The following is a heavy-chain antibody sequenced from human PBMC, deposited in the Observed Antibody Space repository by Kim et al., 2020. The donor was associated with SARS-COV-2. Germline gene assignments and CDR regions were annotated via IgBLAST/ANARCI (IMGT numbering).Heavy chain of an antibody. J-gene: IGHJ3*02. CDR3: ARHMGAATGDAFDI. V-gene: IGHV5-51*01. CDR2: LYPGDSDT. Sequence: GESLKISCKGSGYRFTSYWICWVRQMPGKGLEWMGILYPGDSDTRYSPSCRGQVTISADKSISTAYLQWSSLNASDTAMYYCARHMGAATGDAFDIWGQGTMVNVSS. D-gene: IGHD1-26*01. CDR1: GYRFTSYW.